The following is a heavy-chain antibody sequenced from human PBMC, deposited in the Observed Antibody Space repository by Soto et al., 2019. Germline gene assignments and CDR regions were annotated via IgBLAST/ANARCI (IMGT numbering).Heavy chain of an antibody. CDR1: GGSFSGYY. Sequence: QVQLQQWGAGLLKPSETLSLTCAVYGGSFSGYYWSWIRQPPGKGLEWIGEINHSGSTNYNPSLKSRVTISVDTSKNQFSLKLSSVTAADRAVYYCARYSSSWYGHAFDIWGQGTMVTVSS. CDR3: ARYSSSWYGHAFDI. V-gene: IGHV4-34*01. D-gene: IGHD6-13*01. J-gene: IGHJ3*02. CDR2: INHSGST.